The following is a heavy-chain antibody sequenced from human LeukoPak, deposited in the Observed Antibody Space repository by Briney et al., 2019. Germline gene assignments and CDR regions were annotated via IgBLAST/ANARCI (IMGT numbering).Heavy chain of an antibody. CDR3: ARLVDTTMADY. CDR2: IYPDDSDT. V-gene: IGHV5-51*01. J-gene: IGHJ4*02. D-gene: IGHD5-18*01. Sequence: GESLKISCKASGYSFTSYWIGWVRQMPGKGLEWMGIIYPDDSDTRYSPSFQGQVTISADKSISTAYLLWSSLKASDTAMYYCARLVDTTMADYWGQGGLVTVSS. CDR1: GYSFTSYW.